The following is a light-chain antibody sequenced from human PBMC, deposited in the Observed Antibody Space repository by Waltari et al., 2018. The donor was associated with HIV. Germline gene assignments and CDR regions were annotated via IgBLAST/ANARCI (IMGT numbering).Light chain of an antibody. CDR3: HQYYTTPWA. V-gene: IGKV4-1*01. CDR1: KSVLYNSNSKNY. J-gene: IGKJ1*01. Sequence: DIVLTQSPDSLAVSLGERATINCKASKSVLYNSNSKNYLSWYQHRPGQPPKLLIYWASTRESGVPDRFSGSASGTDFTLTISGLQAEDVAVYYCHQYYTTPWAFGQGTKVEIK. CDR2: WAS.